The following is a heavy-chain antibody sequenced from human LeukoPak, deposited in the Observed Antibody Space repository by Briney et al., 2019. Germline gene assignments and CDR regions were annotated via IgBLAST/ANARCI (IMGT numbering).Heavy chain of an antibody. CDR3: ARARMIAEMDYYYYMDV. Sequence: PGGSLRLSCAASGFTFSSYSMNWVRQAPGKGLEWGSSISSSSSYIYYADSVKGRFTISRDNAKNSLYLQMNSLTAEDTAVYYCARARMIAEMDYYYYMDVWGKGTTVTVSS. CDR1: GFTFSSYS. V-gene: IGHV3-21*01. D-gene: IGHD3-22*01. CDR2: ISSSSSYI. J-gene: IGHJ6*03.